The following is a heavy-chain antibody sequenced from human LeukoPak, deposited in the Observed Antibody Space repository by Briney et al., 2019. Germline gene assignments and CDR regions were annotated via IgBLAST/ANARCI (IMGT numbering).Heavy chain of an antibody. CDR1: GGAISSGSYY. CDR2: IYTSGST. D-gene: IGHD6-13*01. CDR3: ARDIVTAAGSWFDP. Sequence: SETLSLTCTVSGGAISSGSYYWSWIRQPAGKGLEWIGRIYTSGSTNYNPSLKSRATISVDTSKSQFSLKLSSATAADTAVYYCARDIVTAAGSWFDPWGQACLVTVSS. V-gene: IGHV4-61*02. J-gene: IGHJ5*02.